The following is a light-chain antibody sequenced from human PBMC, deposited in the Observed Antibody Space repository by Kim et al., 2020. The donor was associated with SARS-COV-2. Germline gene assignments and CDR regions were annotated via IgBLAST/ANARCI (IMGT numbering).Light chain of an antibody. Sequence: SPRSHHVGDRVTLPCRASQSVMRWLAWYQHKPGKAPKLLIYDGSNLQSVVPSRFSGSGSGTEFTLTISSLQPDDFAIYYCQHRQTFGQGTKVDIK. CDR3: QHRQT. CDR1: QSVMRW. CDR2: DGS. V-gene: IGKV1-5*01. J-gene: IGKJ1*01.